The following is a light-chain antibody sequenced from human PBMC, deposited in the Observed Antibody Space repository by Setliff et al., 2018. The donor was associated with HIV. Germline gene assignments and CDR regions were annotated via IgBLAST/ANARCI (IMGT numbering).Light chain of an antibody. V-gene: IGKV3-15*01. J-gene: IGKJ4*01. CDR3: QQYNNWPLT. CDR2: AAS. Sequence: EMVMTQSPATLSVSPGEKANVSCRASQSVSSKLAWYQQKRGQAPRLLIFAASTRATGVPARFSGSGSGTEFTLTISSLQSEDFAVYYCQQYNNWPLTFGGGTKVDIK. CDR1: QSVSSK.